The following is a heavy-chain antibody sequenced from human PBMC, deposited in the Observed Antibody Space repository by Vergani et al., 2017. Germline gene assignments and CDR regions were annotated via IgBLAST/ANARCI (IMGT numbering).Heavy chain of an antibody. Sequence: EVQLVESGGGLVQPGRSLRLSCAASGFTFDDYAMHWVRQAPGKGLEWVSGISWNSGSIGYADSVKGRFTISRDNAKNSLYLQMNSLRAEDTAVYYCANFCSSTSCYGIVYWGQGTLVTVSS. CDR2: ISWNSGSI. CDR3: ANFCSSTSCYGIVY. CDR1: GFTFDDYA. D-gene: IGHD2-2*01. J-gene: IGHJ4*02. V-gene: IGHV3-9*01.